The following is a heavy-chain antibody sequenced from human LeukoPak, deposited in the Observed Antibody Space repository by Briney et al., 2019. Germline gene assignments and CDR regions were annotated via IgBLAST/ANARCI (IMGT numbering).Heavy chain of an antibody. D-gene: IGHD3-16*01. J-gene: IGHJ6*02. CDR3: ARGGSYYYYYYGMDV. V-gene: IGHV3-30-3*01. CDR1: GFTFSSYA. Sequence: GRSLRLSCAASGFTFSSYAMHWVRQAPGKGLEWVAVISYDGSNKYYADSVKGRFTISRDNSKNTLYLQMNSLSAEDTAVYYCARGGSYYYYYYGMDVWGQGTTVTVSS. CDR2: ISYDGSNK.